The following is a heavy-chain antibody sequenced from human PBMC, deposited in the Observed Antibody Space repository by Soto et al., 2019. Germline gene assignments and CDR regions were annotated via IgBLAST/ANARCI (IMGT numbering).Heavy chain of an antibody. CDR3: ARRGSGSYYDY. D-gene: IGHD1-26*01. J-gene: IGHJ4*02. V-gene: IGHV5-10-1*01. Sequence: GESLKISCQASGYSFTTYWISWVRQMPGKGLECMGRIDPTDSYTDYGPSFEGHVTMSVDRSINTAYLEWSSLRGEDTAVYYCARRGSGSYYDYWGQGTLVTVSS. CDR2: IDPTDSYT. CDR1: GYSFTTYW.